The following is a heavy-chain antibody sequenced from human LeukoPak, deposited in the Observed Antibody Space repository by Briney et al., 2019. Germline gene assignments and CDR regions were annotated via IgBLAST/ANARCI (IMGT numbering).Heavy chain of an antibody. V-gene: IGHV4-39*01. D-gene: IGHD6-13*01. Sequence: SETLSLTCTVSGGSISSSSYYWGWIRQPPGKELEWIASIYHSGTRYYNPSLKSRITISVDTSKNQFSLELSSVTATDTAVYYCAGAAAGNVNWFDPWGQGTLVIVSS. CDR3: AGAAAGNVNWFDP. CDR2: IYHSGTR. CDR1: GGSISSSSYY. J-gene: IGHJ5*02.